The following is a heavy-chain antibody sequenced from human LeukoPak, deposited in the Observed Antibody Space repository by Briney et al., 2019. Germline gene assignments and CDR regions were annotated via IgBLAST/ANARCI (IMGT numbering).Heavy chain of an antibody. CDR2: IYHSGST. J-gene: IGHJ4*02. D-gene: IGHD1-7*01. CDR1: GGSISNYY. V-gene: IGHV4-59*12. Sequence: PSETLSLTCTVSGGSISNYYWTWIRQPPGKGLEWIGYIYHSGSTYYNPSLKSRVTISVDRSKNQFSLKLSSVTAADTAVYYCARGGTLSNYFDYWGQGTLVTVSS. CDR3: ARGGTLSNYFDY.